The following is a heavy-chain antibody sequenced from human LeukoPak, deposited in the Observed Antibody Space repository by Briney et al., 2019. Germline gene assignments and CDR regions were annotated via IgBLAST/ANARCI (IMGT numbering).Heavy chain of an antibody. Sequence: GGSLRLSCAASGFTFSSYAMSWVRQAPGKGLEWVSAISGSGGSTYYADSVKGRFTISRDNSKNTLYLQMNSLRVEDTAVYYCAKSPGYSSTRGFDYWGQGTLVTVSS. CDR2: ISGSGGST. CDR1: GFTFSSYA. D-gene: IGHD2-2*01. V-gene: IGHV3-23*01. CDR3: AKSPGYSSTRGFDY. J-gene: IGHJ4*02.